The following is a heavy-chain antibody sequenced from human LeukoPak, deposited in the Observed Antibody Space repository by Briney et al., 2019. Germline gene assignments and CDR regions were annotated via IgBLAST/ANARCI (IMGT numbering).Heavy chain of an antibody. Sequence: ASVKVSCKASGYTFTSYYMHWVRQAPGEGLEWMGIINPSGGSTSYAQKFQGRVTMTRDMSASTVYMELSSLRSEDTAVYYCARVAAEVVGVPGAIGFGWLRRDYYYMDVWGKGTTVTVSS. J-gene: IGHJ6*03. CDR2: INPSGGST. V-gene: IGHV1-46*01. D-gene: IGHD2-2*02. CDR3: ARVAAEVVGVPGAIGFGWLRRDYYYMDV. CDR1: GYTFTSYY.